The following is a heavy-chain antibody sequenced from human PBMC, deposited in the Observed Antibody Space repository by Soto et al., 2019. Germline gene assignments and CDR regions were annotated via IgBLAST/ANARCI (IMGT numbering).Heavy chain of an antibody. CDR3: ARHIAVSGTRGFDH. J-gene: IGHJ4*02. V-gene: IGHV4-4*02. CDR1: GGSITGNW. Sequence: QVQLQESGPGLMKPSGTLSLTCAVSGGSITGNWWSWVRQPPGKGLEWIAEIFHTGSANYNPSLMGRLTISMDKSRSHLSLTLNSVTAADTAVYYCARHIAVSGTRGFDHWGQGTLVTVSS. D-gene: IGHD2-21*01. CDR2: IFHTGSA.